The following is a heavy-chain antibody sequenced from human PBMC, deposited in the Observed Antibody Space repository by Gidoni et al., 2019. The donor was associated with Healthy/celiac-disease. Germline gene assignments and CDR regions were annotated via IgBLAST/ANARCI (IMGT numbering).Heavy chain of an antibody. D-gene: IGHD6-13*01. CDR1: GYSFTSYW. V-gene: IGHV5-51*01. CDR2: IYPGDSDS. J-gene: IGHJ3*02. CDR3: ARHSSSWYSTGLDAFDI. Sequence: EVQLVQSGAEVKKPGESLKISCKGSGYSFTSYWIGWVRPMPGQGLEWMGIIYPGDSDSRYSPSFQGQVTISADKSISTAYLQWSSLKASDTAMYYCARHSSSWYSTGLDAFDIWGQGTMVTVSS.